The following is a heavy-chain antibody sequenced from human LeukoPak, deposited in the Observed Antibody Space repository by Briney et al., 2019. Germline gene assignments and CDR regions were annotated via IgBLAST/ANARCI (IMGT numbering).Heavy chain of an antibody. CDR2: VIPIFGIA. Sequence: SVKVSCKASGGTFSSYASSWVRQAPGQGLEWMGRVIPIFGIANYAQKFQGRVTITADKATGTAYMELSSLRSEDTAVYYCARERYDSSGYYYTYFDYWGQGTLVTVSS. CDR3: ARERYDSSGYYYTYFDY. J-gene: IGHJ4*02. CDR1: GGTFSSYA. V-gene: IGHV1-69*04. D-gene: IGHD3-22*01.